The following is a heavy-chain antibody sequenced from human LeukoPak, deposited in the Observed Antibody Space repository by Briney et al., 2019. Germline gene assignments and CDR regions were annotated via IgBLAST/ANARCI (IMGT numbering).Heavy chain of an antibody. CDR3: ARDIYDSSGYYREDY. CDR1: GFTVSSNS. J-gene: IGHJ4*02. V-gene: IGHV3-53*01. D-gene: IGHD3-22*01. CDR2: IYSDNT. Sequence: GGSLRLSCTVSGFTVSSNSMSWVRQAPGKGLEWVSFIYSDNTHYSDSVKGRFTISRDNSKNTLYLQMNSLRAEDTAVYYCARDIYDSSGYYREDYWGQGTLVTVSS.